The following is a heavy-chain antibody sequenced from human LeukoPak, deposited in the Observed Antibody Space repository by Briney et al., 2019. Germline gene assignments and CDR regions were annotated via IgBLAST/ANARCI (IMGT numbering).Heavy chain of an antibody. Sequence: PGGSLRLSCAASGFTFSSYWMGWVRQAPGKGLEWVANIKQDGSEKYYVDSVKGRFAISRDNAKDSLYLQMNSLRTQDTALYYCAKGYHYDSSGYYYLDYWGQGTLVTVSS. V-gene: IGHV3-7*03. CDR2: IKQDGSEK. CDR3: AKGYHYDSSGYYYLDY. CDR1: GFTFSSYW. J-gene: IGHJ4*02. D-gene: IGHD3-22*01.